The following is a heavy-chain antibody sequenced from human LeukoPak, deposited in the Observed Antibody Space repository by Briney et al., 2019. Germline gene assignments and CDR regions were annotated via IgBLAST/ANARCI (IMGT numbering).Heavy chain of an antibody. Sequence: GGSLRLSCAASGFTFSSYGMHWVRQAPGKGLEWVAVISYDGSNKYYADSVKGRFTISRDNSKNTLYLQMNSLRAEGTAVYYCAKDLDDSSGYYYPGFDYWGQGTLVTVSS. J-gene: IGHJ4*02. D-gene: IGHD3-22*01. CDR2: ISYDGSNK. CDR3: AKDLDDSSGYYYPGFDY. V-gene: IGHV3-30*18. CDR1: GFTFSSYG.